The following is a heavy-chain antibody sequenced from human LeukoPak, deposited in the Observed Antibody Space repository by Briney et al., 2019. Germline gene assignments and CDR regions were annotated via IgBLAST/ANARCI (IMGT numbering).Heavy chain of an antibody. CDR1: GFTFSSYA. CDR2: ISGSGGST. J-gene: IGHJ4*02. Sequence: GGSLRLSRAASGFTFSSYAMSWVRQAPGKGLEWVSAISGSGGSTYYADSVKGRFTISRDNSKNTLYLQMNSLRAEDTAVYYCAKDVRKQLTPFDYWGQGTLVTVSS. CDR3: AKDVRKQLTPFDY. D-gene: IGHD6-13*01. V-gene: IGHV3-23*01.